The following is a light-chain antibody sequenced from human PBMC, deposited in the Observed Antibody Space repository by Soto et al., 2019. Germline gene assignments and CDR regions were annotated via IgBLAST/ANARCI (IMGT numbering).Light chain of an antibody. CDR1: QRINIY. J-gene: IGKJ5*01. V-gene: IGKV1-5*01. CDR2: DAS. Sequence: DIQMTQSPSSLSTSVGDRVTITCRASQRINIYLNWYRQKPGKAPKLLIYDASSLESGVPSRFSGSGSGTEFTLTISSLQPDDFATYYCQQYNSYPITFGQGTRLEIK. CDR3: QQYNSYPIT.